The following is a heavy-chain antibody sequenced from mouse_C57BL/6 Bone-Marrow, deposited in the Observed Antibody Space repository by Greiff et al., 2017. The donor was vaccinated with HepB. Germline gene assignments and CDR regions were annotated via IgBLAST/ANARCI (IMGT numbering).Heavy chain of an antibody. CDR1: GFTFSDYY. D-gene: IGHD1-1*01. V-gene: IGHV5-12*01. Sequence: EVKVVESGGGLVQPGGSLKLSCAASGFTFSDYYMYWVRQTPEKRLEWVAYISNGGGSTYYPDTVKGRFTISRDNAKNTLYLQMSRLKSEDTAMYYCARQDSSYFDYWGQGTTLTVSS. J-gene: IGHJ2*01. CDR3: ARQDSSYFDY. CDR2: ISNGGGST.